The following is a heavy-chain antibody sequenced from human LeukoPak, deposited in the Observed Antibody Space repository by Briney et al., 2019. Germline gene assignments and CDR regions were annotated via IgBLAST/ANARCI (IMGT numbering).Heavy chain of an antibody. D-gene: IGHD4-11*01. CDR2: ISASGGST. CDR1: GFTFSSYA. V-gene: IGHV3-23*01. Sequence: GGSLRLSCAASGFTFSSYAMSWVRQAPGKGLEWVSTISASGGSTYYADSVKGRFTISRDNSKNTLYLQMNSLRAEDTAVYYCAKARWDYGNYLGGFDPWGQGTLVTVSS. CDR3: AKARWDYGNYLGGFDP. J-gene: IGHJ5*02.